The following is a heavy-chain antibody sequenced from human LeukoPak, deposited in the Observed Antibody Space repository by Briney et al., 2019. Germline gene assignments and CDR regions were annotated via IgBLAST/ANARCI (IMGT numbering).Heavy chain of an antibody. J-gene: IGHJ4*02. Sequence: GGSLRLSCAASGFTFSSYAMHWVRQAPGKGLEWVAVISYDGSNKYYADSVRGRFTISRDNSKTTLFLQMNSLRAEDTAVYYCARRAGIYSHPYDYWGQGTLVTVSS. CDR1: GFTFSSYA. CDR3: ARRAGIYSHPYDY. CDR2: ISYDGSNK. D-gene: IGHD1-14*01. V-gene: IGHV3-30*14.